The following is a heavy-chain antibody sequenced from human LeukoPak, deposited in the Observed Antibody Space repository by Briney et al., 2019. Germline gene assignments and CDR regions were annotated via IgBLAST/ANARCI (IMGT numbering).Heavy chain of an antibody. Sequence: GGSLRLSCAASGFTFSSDSMNWVRQAPGKGLEWVSSISGSSRYIYYADSVKGRFTISRDNAKNSLYLQMNSLRAEDTAVYYCASGDYGDYAIYWGQGTLVTVSS. V-gene: IGHV3-21*01. CDR3: ASGDYGDYAIY. CDR2: ISGSSRYI. J-gene: IGHJ4*02. CDR1: GFTFSSDS. D-gene: IGHD4-17*01.